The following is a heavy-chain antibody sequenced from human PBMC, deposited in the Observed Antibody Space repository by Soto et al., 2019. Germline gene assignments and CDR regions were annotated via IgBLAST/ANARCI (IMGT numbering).Heavy chain of an antibody. CDR3: ARESQDLTSNFDY. V-gene: IGHV3-21*06. CDR2: ISSTTNYI. J-gene: IGHJ4*02. Sequence: GGSLRLSCAASGFAFTRYSMNWVRQAPGKGLEWVSSISSTTNYIYYGDSMKGRFTISRDNAKNSLYLEMNSLRAEDTAVYYCARESQDLTSNFDYWGQGTRVTVSS. CDR1: GFAFTRYS.